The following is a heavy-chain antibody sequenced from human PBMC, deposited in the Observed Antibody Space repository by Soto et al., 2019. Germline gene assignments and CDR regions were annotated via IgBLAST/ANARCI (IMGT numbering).Heavy chain of an antibody. J-gene: IGHJ5*02. Sequence: PGESLKISCKGSGYSFTSCWISWVRQMPAKGLEWMGRIDPSDSYANYSPSFQGHVTFSADKSISTAYLQWSSLRASDTAMYYCARHKAFYYDSSGAWGQGTLVTVSS. V-gene: IGHV5-10-1*01. D-gene: IGHD3-22*01. CDR1: GYSFTSCW. CDR3: ARHKAFYYDSSGA. CDR2: IDPSDSYA.